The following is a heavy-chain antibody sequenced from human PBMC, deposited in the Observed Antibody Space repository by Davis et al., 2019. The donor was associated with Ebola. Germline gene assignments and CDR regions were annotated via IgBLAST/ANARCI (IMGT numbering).Heavy chain of an antibody. CDR1: GFTFSDYY. CDR2: INHSGST. Sequence: PGGSLRLSCAASGFTFSDYYMSWIRQPPGKGLEWIGEINHSGSTNYNPSLKSRVTISVDTSKNQFSLKLSSVTAADTAVYYCARASPMIVVVRDWYYYYYMDVWGKGTTVTVSS. V-gene: IGHV4-34*01. CDR3: ARASPMIVVVRDWYYYYYMDV. D-gene: IGHD3-22*01. J-gene: IGHJ6*03.